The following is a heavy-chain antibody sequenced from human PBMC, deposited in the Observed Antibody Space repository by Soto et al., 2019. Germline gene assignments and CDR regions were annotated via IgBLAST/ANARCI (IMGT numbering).Heavy chain of an antibody. CDR3: ATCITIFGVVNCNWFDP. V-gene: IGHV1-24*01. D-gene: IGHD3-3*01. J-gene: IGHJ5*02. CDR2: FDPEDGET. Sequence: ASVKVSCKVSGYTLPELSMHWVRQAPGKGLEWMGGFDPEDGETIYAQKFQGRVTMTEDTSTDTAYMELSSLRSEDTAVYYCATCITIFGVVNCNWFDPWGQGTLVTVSS. CDR1: GYTLPELS.